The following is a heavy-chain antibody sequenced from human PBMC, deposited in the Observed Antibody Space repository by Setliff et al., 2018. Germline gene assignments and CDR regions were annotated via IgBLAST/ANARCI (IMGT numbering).Heavy chain of an antibody. CDR2: IYTSWST. V-gene: IGHV4-61*09. CDR3: ARMSGFSYMDV. CDR1: DDSISSRHYY. D-gene: IGHD3-3*01. Sequence: SETLSLTCTVSDDSISSRHYYWSWIRQPAGKGLEWLGQIYTSWSTNYNPSLKGQATLSIDASKRQFSLKLSSVTAADTAVYYCARMSGFSYMDVWGKGTTVTVSS. J-gene: IGHJ6*03.